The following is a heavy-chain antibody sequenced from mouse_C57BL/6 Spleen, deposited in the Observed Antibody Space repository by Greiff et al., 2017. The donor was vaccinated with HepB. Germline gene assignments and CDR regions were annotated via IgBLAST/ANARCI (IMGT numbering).Heavy chain of an antibody. CDR2: IYPGDGDT. Sequence: QVQLKQSGAELVKPGASVKISCKASGYAFSSYWMNWVKQRPGKGLEWIGQIYPGDGDTNYNGKFKGKATLTADKSSSTAYMQLSSLTSEDSAVYFCARWGYYGSSYRDYFDYWGQGTTLTVSS. J-gene: IGHJ2*01. D-gene: IGHD1-1*01. CDR1: GYAFSSYW. V-gene: IGHV1-80*01. CDR3: ARWGYYGSSYRDYFDY.